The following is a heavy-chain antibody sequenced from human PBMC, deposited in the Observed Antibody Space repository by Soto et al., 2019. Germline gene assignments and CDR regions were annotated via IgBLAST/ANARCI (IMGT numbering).Heavy chain of an antibody. CDR1: GFTFSSYV. D-gene: IGHD6-19*01. CDR2: ISYDGSNK. V-gene: IGHV3-30-3*01. Sequence: GGSLRLSCAASGFTFSSYVMHWVRQAPGKGLEWVAVISYDGSNKYYADSVKGRFTISRDNSKNTLYLQMNSLRAEDTAVYYCASYSRTGIAVAGYYFDYWGQGTLVTVSS. J-gene: IGHJ4*02. CDR3: ASYSRTGIAVAGYYFDY.